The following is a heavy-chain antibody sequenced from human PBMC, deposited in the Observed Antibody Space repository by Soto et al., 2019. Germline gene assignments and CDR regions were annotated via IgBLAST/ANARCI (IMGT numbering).Heavy chain of an antibody. CDR2: IILIFGTA. Sequence: ASVKVSCKASGGTFSSYAISWVRQAPGQGLEWMGGIILIFGTAIYAQEFQGRVMITADKSTSTAYMELSSLRSEDTAVYYCARDRAYDFWSGYYPNWFDPWGQGTLVTVSS. CDR1: GGTFSSYA. J-gene: IGHJ5*02. D-gene: IGHD3-3*01. V-gene: IGHV1-69*06. CDR3: ARDRAYDFWSGYYPNWFDP.